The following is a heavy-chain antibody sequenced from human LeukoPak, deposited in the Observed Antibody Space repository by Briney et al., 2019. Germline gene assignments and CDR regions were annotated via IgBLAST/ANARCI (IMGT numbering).Heavy chain of an antibody. Sequence: GGSPRLSCAASGFTFSSYEMNWVRQAPGKGLEWVSYISSSGSTIYYADSVKGRFTISRDNAKNSLYLQMNSLRAEDTAVYYCARDAYYYGSGSYSPKFDYWGQGTLVTVSS. CDR1: GFTFSSYE. D-gene: IGHD3-10*01. CDR2: ISSSGSTI. CDR3: ARDAYYYGSGSYSPKFDY. J-gene: IGHJ4*02. V-gene: IGHV3-48*03.